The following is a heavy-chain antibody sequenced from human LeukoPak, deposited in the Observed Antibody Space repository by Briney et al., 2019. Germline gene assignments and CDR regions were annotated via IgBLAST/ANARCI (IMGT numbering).Heavy chain of an antibody. CDR1: GGSISSYY. Sequence: SETLSLTCTVSGGSISSYYWSWVRQPPGKGLEWIGYIYYSGSTNYNPSLKSRVTISVDTSKNQFSLKLSSVTAADTAVYHCERARIAVAADFDYWGQGTLVTVSS. V-gene: IGHV4-59*01. CDR3: ERARIAVAADFDY. D-gene: IGHD6-19*01. J-gene: IGHJ4*02. CDR2: IYYSGST.